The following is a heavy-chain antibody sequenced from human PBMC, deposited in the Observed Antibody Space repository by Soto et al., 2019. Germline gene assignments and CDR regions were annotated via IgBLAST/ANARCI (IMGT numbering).Heavy chain of an antibody. J-gene: IGHJ5*02. CDR2: ISHDGLNK. CDR3: ARDMYSSDYFVKWFEP. Sequence: QVRLVESGGGVVQPGRSLRLSCTASGFSFSSYAMYWFRQPPGKGLEWVAVISHDGLNKHYADSVKGRVTVSRDNSNHSLDLQLNSLGGEDTAMYYCARDMYSSDYFVKWFEPWGQGTLVTVSS. CDR1: GFSFSSYA. V-gene: IGHV3-30-3*01. D-gene: IGHD6-19*01.